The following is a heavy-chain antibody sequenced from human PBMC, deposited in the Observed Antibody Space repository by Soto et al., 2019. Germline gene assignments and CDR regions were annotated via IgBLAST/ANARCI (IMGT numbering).Heavy chain of an antibody. D-gene: IGHD2-15*01. CDR3: ARRDFYCRGRNCYSGDYAMYV. CDR1: GFTLSIYD. Sequence: GGSLRLSCTASGFTLSIYDMHGVSQAPGKGLEWLAIISYDGPKIDYAGSVKGRFTISRDKSKNTLYLQMNSLTTEDTAGYYCARRDFYCRGRNCYSGDYAMYVWGQGSTVTVSS. CDR2: ISYDGPKI. V-gene: IGHV3-30-3*01. J-gene: IGHJ6*02.